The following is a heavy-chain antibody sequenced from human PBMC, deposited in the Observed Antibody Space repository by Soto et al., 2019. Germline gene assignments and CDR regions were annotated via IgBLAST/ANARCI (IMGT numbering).Heavy chain of an antibody. CDR2: ISSSSSYI. J-gene: IGHJ4*02. CDR1: GFTFSSYT. V-gene: IGHV3-21*01. D-gene: IGHD2-21*02. Sequence: EVQLVESGGGLVKPGGSLRLSCEAFGFTFSSYTMNWVRQAPGGGLEWVSSISSSSSYISYADSVKGRFTISRDNAKNSLFLQVDSLRAEDTAVYYCARGLQSCGTVCYLDLWGQGTLVAVSS. CDR3: ARGLQSCGTVCYLDL.